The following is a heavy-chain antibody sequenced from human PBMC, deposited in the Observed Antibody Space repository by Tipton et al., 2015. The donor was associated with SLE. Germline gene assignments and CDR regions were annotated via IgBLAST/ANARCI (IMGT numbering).Heavy chain of an antibody. Sequence: QSGPEVKKPGASVKVSCKASGYTFTSYGISWVRQAPGQGLEWMGWISAYKGNTNYAQKLQGRVTMTTDTSTSTAYMELRSLRSDDTAVYYCARDRPSSEPYYDFWSGQARFDYWGQGTLVTVSS. CDR3: ARDRPSSEPYYDFWSGQARFDY. CDR2: ISAYKGNT. V-gene: IGHV1-18*01. J-gene: IGHJ4*02. CDR1: GYTFTSYG. D-gene: IGHD3-3*01.